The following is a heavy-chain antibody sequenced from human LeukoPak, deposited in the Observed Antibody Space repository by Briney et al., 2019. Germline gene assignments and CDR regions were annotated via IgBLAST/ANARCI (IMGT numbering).Heavy chain of an antibody. Sequence: GGSLRLSCAASGFTFSSYGMHWVRQAPGKGLEWVAVISYDGSNKYYADSVKGRFTISRDNSKNTLYLQMNSLRAEDTAVYYCAKGLHSGSYYPAFDYWGQGTLVTVSS. CDR3: AKGLHSGSYYPAFDY. CDR2: ISYDGSNK. CDR1: GFTFSSYG. V-gene: IGHV3-30*18. J-gene: IGHJ4*02. D-gene: IGHD1-26*01.